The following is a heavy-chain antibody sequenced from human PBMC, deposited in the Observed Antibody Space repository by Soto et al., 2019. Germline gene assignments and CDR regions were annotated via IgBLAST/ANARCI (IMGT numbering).Heavy chain of an antibody. Sequence: PSETLSLTRAVYGGSFSGYYWSWIRQPPGKGLEWIGEINHSGSTNYNPSLKSRVTISVDTSKNQFSLKLSSVTAADTAVYYCARGRVAAAGSVGYFDYWGQGTLVTVSS. CDR1: GGSFSGYY. CDR2: INHSGST. V-gene: IGHV4-34*01. D-gene: IGHD6-13*01. J-gene: IGHJ4*02. CDR3: ARGRVAAAGSVGYFDY.